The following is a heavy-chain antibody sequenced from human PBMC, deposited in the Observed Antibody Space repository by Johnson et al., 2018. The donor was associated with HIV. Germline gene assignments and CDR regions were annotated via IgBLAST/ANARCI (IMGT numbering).Heavy chain of an antibody. V-gene: IGHV3-30*04. CDR2: MSYDGSDK. J-gene: IGHJ3*02. CDR3: ARERRLGGAFDI. D-gene: IGHD3-16*01. Sequence: QMQLVESGGGVVQPGRSLRLSCTSAFSFSGYAMHWVRQAPGKGLEWVAVMSYDGSDKYYADSVKGRFTISRDNAKNSLYLQMNSLRAEDTAVYYCARERRLGGAFDIWGQGTMVTVSS. CDR1: AFSFSGYA.